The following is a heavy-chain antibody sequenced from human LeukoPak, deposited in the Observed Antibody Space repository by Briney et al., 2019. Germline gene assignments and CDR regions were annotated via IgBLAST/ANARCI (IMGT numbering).Heavy chain of an antibody. CDR2: IKSKTDGGTT. Sequence: SGGSLRLSCAASGFTGSNNYVSWVRQAPGKGLEWVGRIKSKTDGGTTDYAAPVKGRFTISRDDSKNTLYLQMNSLKTEDTAVYYCTTDNAVADYWGQGTLVTVSS. CDR3: TTDNAVADY. D-gene: IGHD2-2*01. J-gene: IGHJ4*02. CDR1: GFTGSNNY. V-gene: IGHV3-15*01.